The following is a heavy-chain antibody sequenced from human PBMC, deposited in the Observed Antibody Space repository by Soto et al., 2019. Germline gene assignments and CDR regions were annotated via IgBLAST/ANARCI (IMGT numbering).Heavy chain of an antibody. J-gene: IGHJ6*02. CDR2: ISYDGDNK. CDR1: GFTFSHYA. CDR3: AKDDSAGGSYFYGMDV. D-gene: IGHD3-16*01. Sequence: QVQLVESGGGVVQPGRSLRLSCVASGFTFSHYAIHWVRQAPGKGLEWVAVISYDGDNKYYVDSVKGRFTISRDNTKDTLNLQMNSLRAEDTAVYYCAKDDSAGGSYFYGMDVWGQGTTVTVSS. V-gene: IGHV3-30-3*01.